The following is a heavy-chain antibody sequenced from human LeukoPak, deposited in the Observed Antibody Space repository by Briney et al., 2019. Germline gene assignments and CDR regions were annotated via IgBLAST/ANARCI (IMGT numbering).Heavy chain of an antibody. CDR2: VDPEDGET. CDR3: ATDRAPTETQPYLNLDV. V-gene: IGHV1-69-2*01. D-gene: IGHD1-14*01. J-gene: IGHJ6*04. Sequence: ASVKVSCKVSGYTFTDYYMHWVQQAPGKGLEWMGLVDPEDGETIYAEKFQGRVTITADTSTDTAYMELSSLRSEDTAVYYCATDRAPTETQPYLNLDVWGKGTTVTVSS. CDR1: GYTFTDYY.